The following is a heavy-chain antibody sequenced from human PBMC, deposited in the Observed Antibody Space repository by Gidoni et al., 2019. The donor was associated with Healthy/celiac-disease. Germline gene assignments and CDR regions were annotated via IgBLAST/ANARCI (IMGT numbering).Heavy chain of an antibody. J-gene: IGHJ4*02. CDR3: VKAHGRILTGYYLVY. D-gene: IGHD3-9*01. V-gene: IGHV3-64D*06. CDR1: GFTFSSYA. Sequence: EVQLVESGGGLVQPGGSLRLSCSASGFTFSSYAMHWVRQAPGKGLEYVSAISSNGGSTYYADSVKGRFTIYRDNSKNTLYLQMSSLRAEDTAVYYCVKAHGRILTGYYLVYWGQGTLVTVSS. CDR2: ISSNGGST.